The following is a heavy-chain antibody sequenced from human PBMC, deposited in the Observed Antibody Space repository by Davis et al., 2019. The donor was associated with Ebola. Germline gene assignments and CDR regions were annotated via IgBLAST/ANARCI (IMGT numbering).Heavy chain of an antibody. D-gene: IGHD4-23*01. V-gene: IGHV3-48*02. CDR2: ISSSSATI. CDR3: ARFAAVED. CDR1: GFIVSDKY. Sequence: GGSLRLSCAASGFIVSDKYMSWVRQAPGKGLEWVAYISSSSATIYYAKSVTGRFTISRDNVKNSLYLQMNSLRDEDTAVYYCARFAAVEDWGQGTLVTVSS. J-gene: IGHJ4*02.